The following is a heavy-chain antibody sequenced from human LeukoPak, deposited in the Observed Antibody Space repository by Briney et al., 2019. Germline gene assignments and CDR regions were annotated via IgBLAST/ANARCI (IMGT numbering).Heavy chain of an antibody. V-gene: IGHV3-20*04. D-gene: IGHD6-13*01. Sequence: QSGGSLRLSCATSGFTFDDYGMSWVRQAPGKGLEWVSDINWNGGSTGYADSVKGRFTISRDNAKNSLYLQMNSLRAEDTAVYYCAREGAAAGTFDYWGQGTLVTVSS. J-gene: IGHJ4*02. CDR2: INWNGGST. CDR1: GFTFDDYG. CDR3: AREGAAAGTFDY.